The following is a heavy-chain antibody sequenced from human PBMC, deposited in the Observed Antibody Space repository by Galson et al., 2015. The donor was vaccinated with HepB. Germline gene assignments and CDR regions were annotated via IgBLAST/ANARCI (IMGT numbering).Heavy chain of an antibody. V-gene: IGHV1-18*01. J-gene: IGHJ4*02. CDR1: GYTFTSYG. CDR2: ISAYNGNT. CDR3: ARIRESSGYYIYYFDY. Sequence: SVKVSCKASGYTFTSYGISWVRQAPGQGLEWMGWISAYNGNTNYAQKLQGRVTMTTDTSTSTAYMELRSLRSDDTAVYYCARIRESSGYYIYYFDYWGQGTLVTVSS. D-gene: IGHD3-22*01.